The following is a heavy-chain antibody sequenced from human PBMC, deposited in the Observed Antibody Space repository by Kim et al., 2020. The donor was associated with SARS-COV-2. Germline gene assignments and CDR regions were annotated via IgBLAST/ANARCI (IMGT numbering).Heavy chain of an antibody. V-gene: IGHV3-64D*09. CDR3: VKDELRYFDWLSNPYGVC. CDR2: ISSNGGST. Sequence: GGSLRLSCSASGFTFSSYAMHWVRQAPGKGLEYVSAISSNGGSTYYADSVKGRFTISRDNSKNTLYLQMSSLRAEDTAVYYCVKDELRYFDWLSNPYGVCWGQGTLGTVSS. D-gene: IGHD3-9*01. J-gene: IGHJ4*02. CDR1: GFTFSSYA.